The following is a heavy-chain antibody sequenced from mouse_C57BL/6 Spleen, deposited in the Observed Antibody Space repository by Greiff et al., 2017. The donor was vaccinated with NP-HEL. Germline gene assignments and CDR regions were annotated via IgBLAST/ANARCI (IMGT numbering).Heavy chain of an antibody. J-gene: IGHJ4*01. D-gene: IGHD1-1*01. Sequence: EVKLMESEGGLVQPGSSMKLSCTASGFTFSDYYMAWVRQVPEKGLEWVANINYDGSSTYYLDSLKSRFIISRDNAKNILYLQMSSLKSEDTATYYCARDKDYYGSSYTPYYAMDYWGQGTSVTVSS. V-gene: IGHV5-16*01. CDR2: INYDGSST. CDR3: ARDKDYYGSSYTPYYAMDY. CDR1: GFTFSDYY.